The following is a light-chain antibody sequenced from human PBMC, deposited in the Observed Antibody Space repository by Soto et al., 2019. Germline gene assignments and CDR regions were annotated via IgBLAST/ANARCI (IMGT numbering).Light chain of an antibody. CDR2: DAS. J-gene: IGKJ1*01. CDR1: QSVSSRY. CDR3: QQYETFSGT. V-gene: IGKV3D-20*01. Sequence: EIVLPQSPATLSLSPGARATLSCGASQSVSSRYLAWYKQTPGLAPRLIIYDASSRATGIPDRVSGSAYGKDVTLHLSRLQPDEVATYYGQQYETFSGTFGPGTKVDI.